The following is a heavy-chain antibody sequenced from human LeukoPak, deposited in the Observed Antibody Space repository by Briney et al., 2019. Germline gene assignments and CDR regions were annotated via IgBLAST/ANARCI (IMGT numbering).Heavy chain of an antibody. CDR1: GYTFTSYY. V-gene: IGHV7-4-1*02. CDR3: ARGRTLYYDFWSGYYSDDY. Sequence: ASVKVSCKASGYTFTSYYMHWVRQAPGQGLEWMGWINTNTGNPTYAQGFTGRFVFSLDTSVSTAYLQISSLKAEDTAVYYCARGRTLYYDFWSGYYSDDYWGQGTLVTVSS. J-gene: IGHJ4*02. CDR2: INTNTGNP. D-gene: IGHD3-3*01.